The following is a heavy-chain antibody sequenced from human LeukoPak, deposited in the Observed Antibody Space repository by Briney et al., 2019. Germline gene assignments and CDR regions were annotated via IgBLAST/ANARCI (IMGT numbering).Heavy chain of an antibody. Sequence: GRSLRLSCAASGFTFDDYAMHWVRQAPGKGLEWVSGISWNSGSIGYADSVKGRFTISRDNAKNSLYLQMNSLRAEDTALYYCAKARFGVAVAGYFDYWGQGTLVTVFS. CDR2: ISWNSGSI. CDR1: GFTFDDYA. V-gene: IGHV3-9*01. J-gene: IGHJ4*02. D-gene: IGHD6-19*01. CDR3: AKARFGVAVAGYFDY.